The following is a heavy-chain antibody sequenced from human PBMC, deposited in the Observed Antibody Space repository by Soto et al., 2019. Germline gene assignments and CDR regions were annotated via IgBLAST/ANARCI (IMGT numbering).Heavy chain of an antibody. J-gene: IGHJ6*02. CDR2: ISYDGSNK. V-gene: IGHV3-30-3*01. CDR1: GFTFSSYA. D-gene: IGHD6-13*01. Sequence: QVQLVESGGGVVQPGRSLRLSCAASGFTFSSYAMHWVRQAPGKGLEWVAVISYDGSNKYYADSVKGRFTISRDNSKNTLYLQMNSLRAEDTAVYYCARDRALIAAEGLYYYGMDVWGQGTTVTVSS. CDR3: ARDRALIAAEGLYYYGMDV.